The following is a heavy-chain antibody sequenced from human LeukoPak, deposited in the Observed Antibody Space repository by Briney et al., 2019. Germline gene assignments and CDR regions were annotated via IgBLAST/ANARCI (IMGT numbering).Heavy chain of an antibody. Sequence: GGSLRLSCAASGFTVSSNYMSWVRQAPGKGLEWVSVIYSGGSTYYADSVKGRFTISRDNSKNTLFLQMNSLRAEDTAVYYCAKDSAKKYDDYWGQGTLVTVSS. CDR2: IYSGGST. V-gene: IGHV3-66*01. D-gene: IGHD2/OR15-2a*01. J-gene: IGHJ4*02. CDR3: AKDSAKKYDDY. CDR1: GFTVSSNY.